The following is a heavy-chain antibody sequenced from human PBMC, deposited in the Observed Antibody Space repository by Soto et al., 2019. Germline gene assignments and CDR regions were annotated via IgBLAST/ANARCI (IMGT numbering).Heavy chain of an antibody. CDR3: ALGMFLDV. Sequence: QVQLQESGPGLVKPSQTLSLSCSVSGVSITTSGHYWNWVRQRPGRGLEWIGYIDSSGTTYYNPSLRPRCAMSVEPSTNQISLKLSSVTAAATALYFCALGMFLDVWGRGTTVIVSS. V-gene: IGHV4-31*03. D-gene: IGHD3-16*01. J-gene: IGHJ6*04. CDR1: GVSITTSGHY. CDR2: IDSSGTT.